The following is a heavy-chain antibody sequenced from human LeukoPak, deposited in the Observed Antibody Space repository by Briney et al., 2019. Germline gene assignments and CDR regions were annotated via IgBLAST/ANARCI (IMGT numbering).Heavy chain of an antibody. Sequence: GESLKISCKGSGYSFTSYWISWVRQMPGKGLEWMGRIDPSDSYTNYSPSFQGHVSISADRSNSTAYLQWSSLKASDTAIYYCARVPKSNYDSSGYSDYWGQGTLVTVSS. J-gene: IGHJ4*02. CDR3: ARVPKSNYDSSGYSDY. CDR2: IDPSDSYT. CDR1: GYSFTSYW. D-gene: IGHD3-22*01. V-gene: IGHV5-10-1*01.